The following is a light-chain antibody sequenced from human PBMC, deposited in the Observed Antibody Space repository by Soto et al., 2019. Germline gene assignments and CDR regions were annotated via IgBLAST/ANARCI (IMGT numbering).Light chain of an antibody. CDR1: QSISGY. CDR2: AAS. CDR3: QQSYSIPLT. J-gene: IGKJ3*01. V-gene: IGKV1-39*01. Sequence: DIQMTQSPSSLSASVGDRVTITCRASQSISGYLNWYQQKPGKAPKNLIYAASSLQSGVPSRFSGNAYGTDFTLTIISLQPEDFATYYCQQSYSIPLTFGPGTKVDIK.